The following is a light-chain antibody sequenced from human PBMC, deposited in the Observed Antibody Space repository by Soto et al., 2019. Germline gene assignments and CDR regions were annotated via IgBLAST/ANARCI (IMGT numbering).Light chain of an antibody. CDR2: GNN. CDR1: SSNIGAGYD. CDR3: QSYDSSLRRV. J-gene: IGLJ3*02. Sequence: QSVLTQPPSVSGAPGQRVTISCAGTSSNIGAGYDVHWYQQLPGTAPKLLIYGNNNRPSGVPDRFSGSKSGTSASLVNIGLLADDEADYYCQSYDSSLRRVFGGGTKLTVL. V-gene: IGLV1-40*01.